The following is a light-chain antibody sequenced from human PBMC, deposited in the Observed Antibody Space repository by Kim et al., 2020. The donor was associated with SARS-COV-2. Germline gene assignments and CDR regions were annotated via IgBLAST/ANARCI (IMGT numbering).Light chain of an antibody. J-gene: IGKJ4*01. CDR2: WAS. V-gene: IGKV4-1*01. CDR1: QSVLYSSNNKNY. Sequence: TIKCKSSQSVLYSSNNKNYLAWYQQKPGQPPKLLIYWASTRESGVPDRFSGSGSGTDFTLTISSLQAEDVAVYYCQQYYSTSSTTFGGGTKVDIK. CDR3: QQYYSTSSTT.